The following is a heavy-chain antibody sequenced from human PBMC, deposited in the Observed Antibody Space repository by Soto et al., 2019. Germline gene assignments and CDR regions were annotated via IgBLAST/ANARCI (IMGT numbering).Heavy chain of an antibody. Sequence: GGSLRLSCAASGFTFSSYAMSWVRQAPGKGLEWGSAISGSGGSTYYADSVKGRFTISRDTSKNTLDLQMNSLRAEDTAVYYCSKWAVYDSSGYSTPFSYSWGQGTLVTVSS. V-gene: IGHV3-23*01. CDR1: GFTFSSYA. CDR3: SKWAVYDSSGYSTPFSYS. CDR2: ISGSGGST. D-gene: IGHD3-22*01. J-gene: IGHJ5*01.